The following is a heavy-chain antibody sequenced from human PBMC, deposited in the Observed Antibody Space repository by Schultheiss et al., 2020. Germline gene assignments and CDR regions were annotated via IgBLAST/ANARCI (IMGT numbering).Heavy chain of an antibody. D-gene: IGHD1-26*01. V-gene: IGHV4-39*07. CDR2: IYYSGST. J-gene: IGHJ5*02. Sequence: SETLSLTCTVSGGSISSSSYYWGWIRQPPGKGLEWIGSIYYSGSTNYNPSLKSRVTISIDTSQNQFYLKMSSVAPADTAVYYCAGTSNIRYYARFDPWGQGTLVTVSS. CDR1: GGSISSSSYY. CDR3: AGTSNIRYYARFDP.